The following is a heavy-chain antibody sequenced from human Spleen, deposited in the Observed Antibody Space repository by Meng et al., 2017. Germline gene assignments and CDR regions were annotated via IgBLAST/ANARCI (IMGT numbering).Heavy chain of an antibody. CDR3: ARGVGLDV. J-gene: IGHJ6*02. Sequence: SETLSLTCSVSGGYISSYYWSWIRQTPGKGLEWIGYINYRGSTTYSPSLKSRVTISVDTSKNQFSLMLTSVTGADAAVYYCARGVGLDVWGHGTTVTVSS. CDR2: INYRGST. V-gene: IGHV4-59*01. CDR1: GGYISSYY.